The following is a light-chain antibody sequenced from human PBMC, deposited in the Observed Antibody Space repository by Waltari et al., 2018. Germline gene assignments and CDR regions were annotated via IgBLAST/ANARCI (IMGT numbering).Light chain of an antibody. CDR3: QQFHTYPRT. CDR1: ESLTRD. J-gene: IGKJ4*01. CDR2: DAS. V-gene: IGKV1-13*02. Sequence: IQLTQSTSSLSTSVGDRVTITCRASESLTRDLVWYQQRPGRPPTLLIYDASTLHTGVPSRFSGSGSGTDFTLTISSLQPEDFGTYYCQQFHTYPRTFGGGTKVEIK.